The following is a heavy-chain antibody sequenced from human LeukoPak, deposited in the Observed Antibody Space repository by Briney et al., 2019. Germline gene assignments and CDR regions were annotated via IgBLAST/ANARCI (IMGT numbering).Heavy chain of an antibody. V-gene: IGHV3-9*01. J-gene: IGHJ4*02. CDR2: ISWNSGYI. Sequence: HPGGSLRLSCAASGFTFDDYAMHWVRQAPGKGLEWVSGISWNSGYIGYADSVKGRFTISRDNAKNSLYLQMNSLRAEDTAVYYCARDRSNSGSYFIDYWGQGTLVTVSS. D-gene: IGHD1-26*01. CDR1: GFTFDDYA. CDR3: ARDRSNSGSYFIDY.